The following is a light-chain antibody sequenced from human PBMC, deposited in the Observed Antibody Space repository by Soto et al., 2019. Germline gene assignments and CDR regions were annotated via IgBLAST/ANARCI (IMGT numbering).Light chain of an antibody. J-gene: IGKJ4*01. CDR1: QSISTW. V-gene: IGKV1-5*03. CDR3: QQHNSYSPLT. Sequence: DIQMTQSPSTLSASVGDRVTITCRASQSISTWLAWYQQKPGKAPKLLIYKASSLKSGVPSRFSGSGSATEFTLTIISLQPDDFATYYCQQHNSYSPLTFGGGTKVEIK. CDR2: KAS.